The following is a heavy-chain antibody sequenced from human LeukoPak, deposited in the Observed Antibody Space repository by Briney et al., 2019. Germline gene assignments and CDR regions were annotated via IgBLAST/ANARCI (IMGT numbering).Heavy chain of an antibody. CDR3: ARGKVD. V-gene: IGHV3-48*02. Sequence: GGSLRLSCAASGFTFSSYDMNWVRPAPGKGLEWVSHITGSGTIYYADSVKGRFTVSRDIAKNSLYLQMNGLRDEDTAVYYCARGKVDWGQGTLVTVSS. J-gene: IGHJ4*02. CDR2: ITGSGTI. CDR1: GFTFSSYD.